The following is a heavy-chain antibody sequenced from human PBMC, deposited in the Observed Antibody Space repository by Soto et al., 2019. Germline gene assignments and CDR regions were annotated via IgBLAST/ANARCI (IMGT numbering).Heavy chain of an antibody. CDR3: ARPMGVLRYFDCLSPERGGNAFDI. V-gene: IGHV1-69*13. CDR1: GGTLSSYA. CDR2: IIPIFGTA. J-gene: IGHJ3*02. Sequence: SVKVSCKASGGTLSSYAISWVRQAPGQGLEWMGGIIPIFGTANYAQKFQGRVTITADESTSTAYMELSSLRSEDTALYYCARPMGVLRYFDCLSPERGGNAFDILGQGTMVTVSS. D-gene: IGHD3-9*01.